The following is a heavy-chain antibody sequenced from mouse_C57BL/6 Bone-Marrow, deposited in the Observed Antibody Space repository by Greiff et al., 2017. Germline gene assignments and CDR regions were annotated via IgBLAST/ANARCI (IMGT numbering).Heavy chain of an antibody. D-gene: IGHD2-2*01. J-gene: IGHJ3*01. Sequence: VQLKESGAELVRPGASVKLSCTASGFNIKDDYMHWVKQRPEQGLEWIGWIDPENGDTEYASKFQGKATITADTSSNTAYLQLSSLTSEDTAVYYGTTRSMVTTRAWFAYWGQGTLVTVSA. CDR2: IDPENGDT. CDR3: TTRSMVTTRAWFAY. V-gene: IGHV14-4*01. CDR1: GFNIKDDY.